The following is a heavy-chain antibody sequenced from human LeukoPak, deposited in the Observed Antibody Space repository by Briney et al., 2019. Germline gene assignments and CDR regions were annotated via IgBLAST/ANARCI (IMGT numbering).Heavy chain of an antibody. CDR3: ARGLPAAPANGD. J-gene: IGHJ4*02. V-gene: IGHV3-21*01. CDR1: GFTFSSYS. CDR2: ICSSSSNI. D-gene: IGHD2-2*01. Sequence: PGGSLRLSCVASGFTFSSYSMNWVRQAPGKGLEWVSSICSSSSNIYYADSVKGRFTISRDNAKNSLYLQMSSLRAEGSAVYYGARGLPAAPANGDWGQVTLVSVSS.